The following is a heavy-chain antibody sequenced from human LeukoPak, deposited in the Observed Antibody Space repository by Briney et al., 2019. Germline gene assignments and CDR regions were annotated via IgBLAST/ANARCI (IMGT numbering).Heavy chain of an antibody. V-gene: IGHV1-2*02. Sequence: GASVTVSCKASGYTFTGYYMHWVGQAPGQGLEWMGWINPNSGGTNYAQKFQGKVTMTRDTSISTAYMELSRLRSDDTAVYYCLRDIAARGGYYGMDVWGQGTTVTVSS. D-gene: IGHD6-6*01. CDR3: LRDIAARGGYYGMDV. CDR2: INPNSGGT. CDR1: GYTFTGYY. J-gene: IGHJ6*02.